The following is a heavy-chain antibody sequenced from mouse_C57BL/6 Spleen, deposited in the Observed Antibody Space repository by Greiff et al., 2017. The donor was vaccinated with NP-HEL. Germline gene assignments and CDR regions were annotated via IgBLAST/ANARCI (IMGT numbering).Heavy chain of an antibody. Sequence: VQLQQPGAELVKPGASVKLSCKASGYTFTSYWMHWVKQRPGRGLEWIGRIDPNSGGTKYNEKFKSKATLTVDKPSSTAYMQLSSLTSEDSAVDYCARNASIYYYGSSSHWYFDVWGTGTTVTVSS. CDR1: GYTFTSYW. CDR3: ARNASIYYYGSSSHWYFDV. V-gene: IGHV1-72*01. CDR2: IDPNSGGT. D-gene: IGHD1-1*01. J-gene: IGHJ1*03.